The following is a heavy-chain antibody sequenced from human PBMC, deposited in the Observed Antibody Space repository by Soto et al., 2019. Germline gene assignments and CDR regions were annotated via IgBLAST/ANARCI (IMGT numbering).Heavy chain of an antibody. D-gene: IGHD2-15*01. CDR1: GSTFTSYY. CDR2: IDPSGGST. J-gene: IGHJ4*02. Sequence: ASVKVSCKASGSTFTSYYMHWVRQAPGQGLEWMGIIDPSGGSTSYAQKFQGRVTMTRDTSTSTVYMELSSLRSEDTAVYYCARKDRFGADIVVVVAAMKYWGQGTLVTVSS. CDR3: ARKDRFGADIVVVVAAMKY. V-gene: IGHV1-46*01.